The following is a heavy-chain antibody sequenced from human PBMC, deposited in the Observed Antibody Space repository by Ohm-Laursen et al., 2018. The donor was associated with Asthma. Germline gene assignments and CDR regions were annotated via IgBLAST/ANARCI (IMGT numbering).Heavy chain of an antibody. CDR1: GFTFSSYS. Sequence: SLRLSCSASGFTFSSYSMNWVRQAPGKGLEWVSSISSSSSYIYYADSVKGRFTISRDNAKNSLYLQMNSLRAEDTAVYYCARDWGATRLGGMDVWGQGTTVTVSS. V-gene: IGHV3-21*01. CDR3: ARDWGATRLGGMDV. CDR2: ISSSSSYI. J-gene: IGHJ6*02. D-gene: IGHD1-26*01.